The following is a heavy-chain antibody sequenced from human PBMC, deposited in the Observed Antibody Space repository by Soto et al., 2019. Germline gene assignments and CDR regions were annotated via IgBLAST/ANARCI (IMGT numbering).Heavy chain of an antibody. CDR1: GGSISSYY. CDR2: IYYSGST. J-gene: IGHJ4*02. Sequence: PSETLSLTCTVSGGSISSYYWSWIRQPPGKGLEWIGYIYYSGSTNYNPSLKSRVTISVDTSKNQFSLKLSSVTAADTAVYYCARGHDSSSWDYYFDYWGQGTLVTVS. D-gene: IGHD6-13*01. V-gene: IGHV4-59*01. CDR3: ARGHDSSSWDYYFDY.